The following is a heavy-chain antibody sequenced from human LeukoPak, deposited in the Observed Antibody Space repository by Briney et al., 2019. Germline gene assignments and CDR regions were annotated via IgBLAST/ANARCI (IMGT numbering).Heavy chain of an antibody. J-gene: IGHJ3*02. Sequence: SETLSLTCAVYIGSFNDYYWSWIRQPPGKGLEWIGEINHSGNTDYNPSLKSRVTISVDTSKNQFSLKLNSVTAADTAVYYCARDLYSSRTNDAFVIWGQGTMVTVSS. D-gene: IGHD6-13*01. CDR3: ARDLYSSRTNDAFVI. CDR2: INHSGNT. V-gene: IGHV4-34*01. CDR1: IGSFNDYY.